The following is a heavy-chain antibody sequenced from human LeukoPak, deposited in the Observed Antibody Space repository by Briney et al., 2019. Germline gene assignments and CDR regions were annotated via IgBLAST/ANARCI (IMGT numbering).Heavy chain of an antibody. Sequence: PGGSLRLSCAASGFTFSSFAMTWVRQAPGKGLEWVSTISGSGISTYYADSVKGRFTISRDNSKNTLFLQMSSLRAEDTALYYCAKGDNDILTGYYNSFDYWGQGTLVTVSS. CDR1: GFTFSSFA. CDR2: ISGSGIST. CDR3: AKGDNDILTGYYNSFDY. D-gene: IGHD3-9*01. V-gene: IGHV3-23*01. J-gene: IGHJ4*02.